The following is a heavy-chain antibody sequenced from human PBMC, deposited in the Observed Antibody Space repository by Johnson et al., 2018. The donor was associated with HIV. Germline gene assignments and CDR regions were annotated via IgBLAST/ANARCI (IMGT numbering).Heavy chain of an antibody. J-gene: IGHJ3*02. Sequence: QVLLVESGGGVVQPGRSLRLSCAASGFTFSSYAMHWVRQAPGKGLEWVAVISYDGRNKYYADSVKGRFTISRDNSKNTLYLQLNSLRAEDTAVYYCARGVDGAFDIWGQGTMVTVSS. D-gene: IGHD3-10*01. CDR3: ARGVDGAFDI. CDR2: ISYDGRNK. CDR1: GFTFSSYA. V-gene: IGHV3-30-3*01.